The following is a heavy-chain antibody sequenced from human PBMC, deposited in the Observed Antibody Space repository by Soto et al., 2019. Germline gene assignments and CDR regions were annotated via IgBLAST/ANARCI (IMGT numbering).Heavy chain of an antibody. V-gene: IGHV1-18*01. J-gene: IGHJ6*02. D-gene: IGHD6-6*01. CDR1: GYTFTSYG. CDR3: ARGRSSWGLDYYYGMDV. CDR2: ISAYNGNT. Sequence: QVQLVQSGAEVKKPGASVKVSCKASGYTFTSYGISWVRQAPGQGLEWMGWISAYNGNTNYAQKLQGRVTMTTDTSTSTAYMELRSLRSDDPAVYYCARGRSSWGLDYYYGMDVWGQGTTVTVSS.